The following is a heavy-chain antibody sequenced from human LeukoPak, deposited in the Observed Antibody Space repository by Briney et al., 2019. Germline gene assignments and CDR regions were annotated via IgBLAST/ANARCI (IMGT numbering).Heavy chain of an antibody. CDR1: GYTFTGYY. D-gene: IGHD2-2*01. CDR3: ARDSHSTSCYSTYCYYYYYYGMDV. V-gene: IGHV1-2*04. Sequence: ASVKVSCKASGYTFTGYYMHWVRQAPGQGLEWMGWINPNSGGTNYAQKFQGWVTMTRDTSISTAYMELSRLRSDDTAVYYCARDSHSTSCYSTYCYYYYYYGMDVWGQGTTVTVSS. J-gene: IGHJ6*02. CDR2: INPNSGGT.